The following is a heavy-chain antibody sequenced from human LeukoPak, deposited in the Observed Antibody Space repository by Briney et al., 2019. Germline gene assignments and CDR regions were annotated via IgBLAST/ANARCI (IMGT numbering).Heavy chain of an antibody. D-gene: IGHD3-10*01. CDR3: AREDPGGGFDY. CDR2: FYRGEIT. CDR1: GFTVSSSY. V-gene: IGHV3-53*01. Sequence: GGSLRLSCAASGFTVSSSYMYWVRQAPGKGLEWVSFFYRGEITYYAESVRGRFTISRDISKNTLYLLMNSLIPEDTAVCYCAREDPGGGFDYWGQGTLVTVSS. J-gene: IGHJ4*02.